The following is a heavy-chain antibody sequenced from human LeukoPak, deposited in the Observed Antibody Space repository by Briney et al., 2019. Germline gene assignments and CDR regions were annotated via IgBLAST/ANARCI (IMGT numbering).Heavy chain of an antibody. Sequence: SETLSLTCTVSGGSISSYYWSWIRQPPGKGLEWIGYIYYSGSTNYNPSLKSRVTISVDTSKNQFSLKLSSVTAADTAVYYCARSSYYDSRGAFDIWGQGTMVTVSS. D-gene: IGHD3-22*01. CDR3: ARSSYYDSRGAFDI. V-gene: IGHV4-59*01. CDR1: GGSISSYY. J-gene: IGHJ3*02. CDR2: IYYSGST.